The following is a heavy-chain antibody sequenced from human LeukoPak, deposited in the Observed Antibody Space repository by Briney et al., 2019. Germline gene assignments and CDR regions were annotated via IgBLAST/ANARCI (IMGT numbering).Heavy chain of an antibody. V-gene: IGHV1-18*01. Sequence: GASVKVSCKASGDTLTAVGIGWVRQAPGQGLEWMGWISAYNGATSYAQKFQGRVTLTTDASTTTAYMELRSLAYDDTAGYYLVRHLWDWGGPFYSDYYMDVWDKGTTVIVSS. D-gene: IGHD3-16*01. CDR1: GDTLTAVG. CDR3: VRHLWDWGGPFYSDYYMDV. CDR2: ISAYNGAT. J-gene: IGHJ6*03.